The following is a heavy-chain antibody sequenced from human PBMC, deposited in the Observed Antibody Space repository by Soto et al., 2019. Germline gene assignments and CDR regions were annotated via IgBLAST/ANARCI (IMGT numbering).Heavy chain of an antibody. J-gene: IGHJ4*02. V-gene: IGHV1-69*01. D-gene: IGHD3-22*01. CDR3: ARGGSGYTWFNEF. CDR2: IIPVFQTA. CDR1: GGLFSSYP. Sequence: QEQLVQSGAEVKKPGSSVKVSCKASGGLFSSYPISWVRQVPGQGLKWMGGIIPVFQTAYYTQRFQGRVTITADESTNPAYMELSSLRSEDTAIYYCARGGSGYTWFNEFWGQGTLVTVSS.